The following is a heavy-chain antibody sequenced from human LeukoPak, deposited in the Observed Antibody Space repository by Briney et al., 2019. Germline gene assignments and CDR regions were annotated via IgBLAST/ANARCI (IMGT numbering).Heavy chain of an antibody. CDR1: GFTFSSYA. CDR2: ISGSGGST. Sequence: GGSLRLSCAASGFTFSSYAMRWVRQAPGKGLEWVSAISGSGGSTYYADSVKGRFTISRDNSKNTLYLQMNSLRAEDTAVYYCAKDVRVFDAFDIWGQGTMVTVSS. CDR3: AKDVRVFDAFDI. J-gene: IGHJ3*02. D-gene: IGHD6-13*01. V-gene: IGHV3-23*01.